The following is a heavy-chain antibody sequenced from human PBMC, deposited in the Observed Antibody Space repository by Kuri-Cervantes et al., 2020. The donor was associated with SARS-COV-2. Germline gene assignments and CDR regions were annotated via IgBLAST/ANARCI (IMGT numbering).Heavy chain of an antibody. Sequence: SVKVSCKASGGTFSSYTISWVRQAPGQGLEWMGGIIPIFGTANYAQKFQGRVTITTDESTSTAYMELSSLRSGDTAVYYCARSPLGVVTHHWFDPWGQGTLVTVSS. CDR2: IIPIFGTA. CDR1: GGTFSSYT. CDR3: ARSPLGVVTHHWFDP. D-gene: IGHD3-3*01. V-gene: IGHV1-69*05. J-gene: IGHJ5*02.